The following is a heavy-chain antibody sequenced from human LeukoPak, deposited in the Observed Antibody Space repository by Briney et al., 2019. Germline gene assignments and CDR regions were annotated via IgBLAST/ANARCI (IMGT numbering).Heavy chain of an antibody. CDR3: ARDRGPGVWEYYDSSGYGSHAFDI. CDR1: GGSISSYY. V-gene: IGHV4-59*12. Sequence: TSETLSLTCTVSGGSISSYYWSWIRQPPGKGLEWIGYIYYSGSTNYNPSLKSRVTISVDTSKNQFSLKLSSVTAADTAVYYCARDRGPGVWEYYDSSGYGSHAFDIWGQGTMVTVSS. J-gene: IGHJ3*02. D-gene: IGHD3-22*01. CDR2: IYYSGST.